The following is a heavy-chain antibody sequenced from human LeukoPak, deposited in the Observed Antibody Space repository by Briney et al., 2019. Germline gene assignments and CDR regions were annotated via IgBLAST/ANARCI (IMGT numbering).Heavy chain of an antibody. CDR1: GFTFSTYG. J-gene: IGHJ4*02. V-gene: IGHV3-30*03. CDR2: ISYDGSNE. D-gene: IGHD5-18*01. CDR3: TTAAGYNYGQY. Sequence: GGSLRLSCAASGFTFSTYGMHWVRQAPGKGLEWVAVISYDGSNEYYADSVKGRFTISRDNSKNTLYLQMNSLRAEDTAIYYCTTAAGYNYGQYWGQGTLVTVSS.